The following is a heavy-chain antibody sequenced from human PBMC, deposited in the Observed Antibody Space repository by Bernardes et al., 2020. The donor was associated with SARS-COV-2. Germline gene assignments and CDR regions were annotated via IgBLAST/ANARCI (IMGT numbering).Heavy chain of an antibody. D-gene: IGHD3-9*01. V-gene: IGHV3-23*01. J-gene: IGHJ4*02. CDR3: AKDVIRGFDWLPPSFDY. CDR2: ISGSGGST. CDR1: GFTFSSYA. Sequence: GGSLRLSCAASGFTFSSYAMSWVRQAPGKGLEWVSAISGSGGSTYYADSVKGRFTISRDNSKNTLYLQMNSLRAEDTAVYYCAKDVIRGFDWLPPSFDYWGQGTLVTVSS.